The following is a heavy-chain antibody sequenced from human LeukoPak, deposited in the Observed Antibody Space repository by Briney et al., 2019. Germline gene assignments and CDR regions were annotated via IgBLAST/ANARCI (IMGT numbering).Heavy chain of an antibody. CDR2: IYYSGST. V-gene: IGHV4-61*01. CDR1: GGSVSGGSYY. CDR3: ARGKHDAFDI. Sequence: PSETLSLTCTVSGGSVSGGSYYWSWIRQPPGKGLEWIGYIYYSGSTNYNPSLKSRVTISVDTSKNQFSLKLSSVTAADTAVYYCARGKHDAFDIWGQGTMVTVSS. J-gene: IGHJ3*02.